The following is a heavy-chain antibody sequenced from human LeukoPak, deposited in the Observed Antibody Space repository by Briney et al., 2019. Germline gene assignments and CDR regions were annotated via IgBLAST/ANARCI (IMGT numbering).Heavy chain of an antibody. CDR2: IYTTGTT. D-gene: IGHD1-26*01. V-gene: IGHV4-4*07. Sequence: SETLSLTCDVSGGSIRSYYWGWVRQPAGKGLEWIGRIYTTGTTHFNPSLKSRLTMSIDTSKNQFSLKLTSVSAADTAIYFCARQGYAASYYFLDYWSQGTLVTVSS. CDR3: ARQGYAASYYFLDY. CDR1: GGSIRSYY. J-gene: IGHJ4*02.